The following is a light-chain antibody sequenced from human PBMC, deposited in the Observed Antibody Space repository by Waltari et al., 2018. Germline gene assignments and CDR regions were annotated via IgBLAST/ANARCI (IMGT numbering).Light chain of an antibody. CDR2: EVT. CDR3: SSFAGSNTWV. Sequence: QSALTQPASVSGSPAQSIAVSCTGTSSDVGTYNLVSWYQHHPGKAPRFMIFEVTKPPSWVSNRVSGSKSGNTASLTISGLQAEDEADYYCSSFAGSNTWVFVTGTKVTVL. J-gene: IGLJ1*01. V-gene: IGLV2-23*02. CDR1: SSDVGTYNL.